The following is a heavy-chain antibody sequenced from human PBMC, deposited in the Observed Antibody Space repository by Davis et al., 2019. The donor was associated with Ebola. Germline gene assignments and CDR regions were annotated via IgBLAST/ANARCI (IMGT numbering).Heavy chain of an antibody. CDR1: GFSFSNNV. CDR2: ISGSGGNT. Sequence: PGGSLRLSCAASGFSFSNNVVSWVRQAPGQGLDWVSSISGSGGNTYYADSVRGRFTISRDNSKNTLYLQMNNLRAEDTAVYYCAKYYASGTYYPFDFWGQGTLVTVS. CDR3: AKYYASGTYYPFDF. V-gene: IGHV3-23*01. D-gene: IGHD3-10*01. J-gene: IGHJ4*02.